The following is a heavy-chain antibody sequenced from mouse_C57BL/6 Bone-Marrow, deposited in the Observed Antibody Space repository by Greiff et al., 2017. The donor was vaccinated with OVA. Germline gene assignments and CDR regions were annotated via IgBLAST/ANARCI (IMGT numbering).Heavy chain of an antibody. Sequence: EVQLMESGAELVRPGASVKLSCTASGFNIKDYYMHWVKQRPEQGLEWIGRIDPEDGDTEYAPKFQGKATMTADTSSNTAYLQLSSLTSEDTAVYYCTMGYYGSSYNYYAMDYWGQGTSVTVSS. D-gene: IGHD1-1*01. CDR1: GFNIKDYY. CDR2: IDPEDGDT. CDR3: TMGYYGSSYNYYAMDY. J-gene: IGHJ4*01. V-gene: IGHV14-1*01.